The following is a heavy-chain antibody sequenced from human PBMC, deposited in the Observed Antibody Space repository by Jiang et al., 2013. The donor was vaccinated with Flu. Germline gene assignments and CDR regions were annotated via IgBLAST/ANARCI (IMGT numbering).Heavy chain of an antibody. D-gene: IGHD6-19*01. J-gene: IGHJ3*02. CDR2: ISYDGSNK. CDR3: AKEYAVAGPWPTYDAFDI. V-gene: IGHV3-30*18. Sequence: GVVQPGRSLRLSCAASGFTFSSYGMHWVRQAPGKGLEWVAVISYDGSNKYYADSVKGRFTISRDNSKNTLYLQMNSLRAEDTAVYYCAKEYAVAGPWPTYDAFDIWGQGTMVTVSS. CDR1: GFTFSSYG.